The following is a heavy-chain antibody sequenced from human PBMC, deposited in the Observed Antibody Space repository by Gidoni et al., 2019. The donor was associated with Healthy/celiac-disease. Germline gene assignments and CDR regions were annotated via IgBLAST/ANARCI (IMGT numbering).Heavy chain of an antibody. Sequence: EVQLVQSGAEVKKPGESLKISCKGSGYSFTSYWIGWVRQMPGKGLEGMGIIYHADPDTGYSPSFQGQVTISADKPISTAYLQWSSLKASDTAMYYCARERYRGPHDAFDIWGQGTMVTVSS. J-gene: IGHJ3*02. V-gene: IGHV5-51*01. CDR3: ARERYRGPHDAFDI. CDR1: GYSFTSYW. D-gene: IGHD1-1*01. CDR2: IYHADPDT.